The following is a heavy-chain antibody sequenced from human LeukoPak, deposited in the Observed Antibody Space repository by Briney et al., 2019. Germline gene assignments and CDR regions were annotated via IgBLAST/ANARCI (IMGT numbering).Heavy chain of an antibody. V-gene: IGHV3-33*01. D-gene: IGHD6-6*01. J-gene: IGHJ4*02. Sequence: PGKSLRLSCAASGFTFRNHGMHWVRQAPGKGLEWVAVIWYGGSDKYYGDSVKGRFTISRDNSKNTLFLQMNSLTAEDTALYYCARDIASRRLDYWGQGTLVSVSS. CDR2: IWYGGSDK. CDR3: ARDIASRRLDY. CDR1: GFTFRNHG.